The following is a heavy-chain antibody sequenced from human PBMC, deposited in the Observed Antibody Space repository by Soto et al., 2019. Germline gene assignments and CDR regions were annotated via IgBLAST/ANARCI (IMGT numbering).Heavy chain of an antibody. CDR2: INPNSGGT. V-gene: IGHV1-2*04. J-gene: IGHJ3*02. CDR1: GYTFTGYY. CDR3: ARSGYCSSTSCYGWGAFDI. Sequence: ASVKVSCKASGYTFTGYYMRWVRQAPGQGLEWMGWINPNSGGTNYAQKFQGWVTMTRDTSISTAYMELSRLRSDDTAVYYCARSGYCSSTSCYGWGAFDIWSQGTMVTVSS. D-gene: IGHD2-2*01.